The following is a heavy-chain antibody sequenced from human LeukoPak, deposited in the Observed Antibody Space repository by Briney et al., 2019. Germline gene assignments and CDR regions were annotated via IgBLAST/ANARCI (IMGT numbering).Heavy chain of an antibody. CDR2: ISWNSGSI. V-gene: IGHV3-9*01. Sequence: GGSLRLSCAASGFTFDDYAMHWVRHAPGKGLEWVSGISWNSGSIGYADSVKGRFTISRDNANNSLYLQMNSLRAEGTALYYCAKAVVPAAHFDYWGQGTLVTVSS. J-gene: IGHJ4*02. D-gene: IGHD2-2*01. CDR3: AKAVVPAAHFDY. CDR1: GFTFDDYA.